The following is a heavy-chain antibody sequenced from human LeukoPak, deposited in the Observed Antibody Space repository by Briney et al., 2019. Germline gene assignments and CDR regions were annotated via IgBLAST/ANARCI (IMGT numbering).Heavy chain of an antibody. Sequence: ASVKVSCKASGGTFSSHPINWVRQAPGQGLEWMGWINPNSGGTNYAQKFQGRVTMTRDTSISTAYMELSRLRSDDTAVYYCARDQGDSGSDWFDPWGQGTLVTVSS. CDR3: ARDQGDSGSDWFDP. CDR2: INPNSGGT. D-gene: IGHD1-26*01. J-gene: IGHJ5*02. V-gene: IGHV1-2*02. CDR1: GGTFSSHP.